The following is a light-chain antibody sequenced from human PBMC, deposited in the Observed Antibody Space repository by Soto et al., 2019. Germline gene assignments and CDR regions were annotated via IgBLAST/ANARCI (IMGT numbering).Light chain of an antibody. J-gene: IGKJ1*01. Sequence: DIPMTQSPSTLSASVGDRVTITCRASQSISDWLAWYQQKPGKAPKLLIYKASSLESGVPSRFSGSGSGTEFTLTISSLQPDDFATYYCQQYHIYGAFGQGTKV. CDR2: KAS. V-gene: IGKV1-5*03. CDR3: QQYHIYGA. CDR1: QSISDW.